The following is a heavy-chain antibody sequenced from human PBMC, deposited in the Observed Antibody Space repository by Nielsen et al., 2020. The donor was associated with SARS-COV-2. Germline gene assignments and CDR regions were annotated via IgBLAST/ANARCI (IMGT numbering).Heavy chain of an antibody. CDR2: ISGSGGST. Sequence: GGSLRLSCAASGFTFSSYAMSWVHQAPGKGLEWVSAISGSGGSTYYADSVKGRFTISRDNSKNTLYLQMNSLRAEDTAVYYCAKSPDYYYDSSGYYPPYWYFDLWGRGTLVTVSS. CDR3: AKSPDYYYDSSGYYPPYWYFDL. J-gene: IGHJ2*01. V-gene: IGHV3-23*01. D-gene: IGHD3-22*01. CDR1: GFTFSSYA.